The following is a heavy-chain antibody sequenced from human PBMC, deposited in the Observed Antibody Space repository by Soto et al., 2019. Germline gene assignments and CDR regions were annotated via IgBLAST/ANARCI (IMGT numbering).Heavy chain of an antibody. J-gene: IGHJ4*02. CDR1: GFSFSSYW. CDR3: ARGWDDSSGYSDY. CDR2: IKQDGSEK. Sequence: GGSLRLSCAASGFSFSSYWMSWVRQAPGKGLEWVATIKQDGSEKYYVDSVRGRFTISRDNAKNSLYLQMNSLRAEDTAVYYCARGWDDSSGYSDYWGQGTLVTVSS. D-gene: IGHD3-22*01. V-gene: IGHV3-7*01.